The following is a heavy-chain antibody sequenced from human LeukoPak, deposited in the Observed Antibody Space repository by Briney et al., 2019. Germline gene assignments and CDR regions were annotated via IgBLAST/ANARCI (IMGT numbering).Heavy chain of an antibody. V-gene: IGHV3-30*18. D-gene: IGHD5-24*01. CDR1: GFTFSSYG. CDR3: AKDAQRWLHVYYFDY. Sequence: GGSLRLSCAASGFTFSSYGMHWVRQAPGKGLEWVAVISYDGSNKYYADSVKGRFTISRDNSKNTLYLQMNSPRAEDTAVYYCAKDAQRWLHVYYFDYWGQGTLVTVSS. J-gene: IGHJ4*02. CDR2: ISYDGSNK.